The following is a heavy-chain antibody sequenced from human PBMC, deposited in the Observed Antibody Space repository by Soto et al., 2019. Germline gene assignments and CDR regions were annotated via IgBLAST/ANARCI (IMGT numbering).Heavy chain of an antibody. V-gene: IGHV3-11*06. J-gene: IGHJ5*02. D-gene: IGHD2-15*01. CDR3: VRGGGGGLFDP. CDR2: ISPGSRYP. CDR1: GFTFGDSY. Sequence: VESLILSCAVSGFTFGDSYMSWIRQAPGKGLEWLSYISPGSRYPAYADSVKGRFTISRDNAKRSLYLQMMSLTAEDTAIYYCVRGGGGGLFDPWGQGTMVTVSS.